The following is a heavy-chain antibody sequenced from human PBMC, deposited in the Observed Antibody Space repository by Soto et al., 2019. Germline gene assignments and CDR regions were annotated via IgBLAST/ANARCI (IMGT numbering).Heavy chain of an antibody. CDR1: GFTFSMFA. Sequence: PGGSLRLSCTASGFTFSMFAMSWVRQAPGKGLEWVSSVSGGGGSTYYAESVKGRFTISRDDSKNTLYLQMNSLRAEDTAVYYCAKDRKRIRFLEWLPSALDYWGQGTLVTVSS. D-gene: IGHD3-3*01. CDR2: VSGGGGST. J-gene: IGHJ4*02. CDR3: AKDRKRIRFLEWLPSALDY. V-gene: IGHV3-23*01.